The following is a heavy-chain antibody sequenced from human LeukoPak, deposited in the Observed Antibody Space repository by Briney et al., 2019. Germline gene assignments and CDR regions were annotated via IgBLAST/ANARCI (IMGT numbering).Heavy chain of an antibody. CDR2: ISYDGSNK. CDR3: ARDRNSGSYWIHRYYFDY. Sequence: QVQLVESGGGVVQPGRSLRLSCAASGFTFSSYAMHWVRQAPGKGLEWVAVISYDGSNKYYADSVKGRFTISRDNSKNTLYLQMNSLRAEDTAVYYCARDRNSGSYWIHRYYFDYWGQGTLVTVSS. J-gene: IGHJ4*02. CDR1: GFTFSSYA. D-gene: IGHD1-26*01. V-gene: IGHV3-30-3*01.